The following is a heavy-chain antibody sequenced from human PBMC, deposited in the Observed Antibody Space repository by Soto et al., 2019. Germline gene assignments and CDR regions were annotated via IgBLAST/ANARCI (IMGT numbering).Heavy chain of an antibody. V-gene: IGHV4-39*01. J-gene: IGHJ4*02. Sequence: SETLSLTCTVSGGSISNSNYYLGWLRQPPGKGLEWIGSIYYSGSTYYNPSLKSRVTISVDTSKNQFSLKLTSVTAADTAVFYCASQYYYDRSGYFYPGYVEYWGQGTLVTVS. CDR1: GGSISNSNYY. CDR2: IYYSGST. D-gene: IGHD3-22*01. CDR3: ASQYYYDRSGYFYPGYVEY.